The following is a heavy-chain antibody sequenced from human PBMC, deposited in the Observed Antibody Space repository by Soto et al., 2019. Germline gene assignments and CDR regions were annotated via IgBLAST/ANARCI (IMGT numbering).Heavy chain of an antibody. V-gene: IGHV1-18*01. CDR2: ISAYNTNA. J-gene: IGHJ4*02. Sequence: QIQLLQSGAEVKKPGASVKVTCKASGYTLRNFGISWVRQAPGQGLEWMGWISAYNTNANYAQKVQGRLTMTADTSTSTAYMELRSLRSDDTAVYYCARENSYFDYWGQGTLVTVSS. CDR1: GYTLRNFG. CDR3: ARENSYFDY.